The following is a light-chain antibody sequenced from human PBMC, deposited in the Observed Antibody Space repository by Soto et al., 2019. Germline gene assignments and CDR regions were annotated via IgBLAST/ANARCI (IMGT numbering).Light chain of an antibody. CDR2: GAS. J-gene: IGKJ5*01. CDR3: QQYGSSPIT. Sequence: ESVLMDCPRTLSLSPGERATLSCRASQSVPLNYLAWYQQKPGQAPRLLIYGASKRATGIPDRFSGSGSGTDFTLTISRLEPEDFAVYYCQQYGSSPITFGQGTRLEI. V-gene: IGKV3-20*01. CDR1: QSVPLNY.